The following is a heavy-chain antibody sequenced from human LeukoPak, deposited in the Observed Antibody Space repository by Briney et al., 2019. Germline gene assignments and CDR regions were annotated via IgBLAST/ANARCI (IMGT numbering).Heavy chain of an antibody. V-gene: IGHV3-21*01. CDR2: IGSSSSYI. CDR3: ARDYSSSALDY. D-gene: IGHD6-6*01. CDR1: GFTFSSYS. Sequence: GGSLRLSCAASGFTFSSYSMNWVRQAPGKGLEWVSSIGSSSSYIYYADSVKGRFTISRDNARNSLYLQMNSLKAEDTAVYQCARDYSSSALDYWGQGTLVTVSS. J-gene: IGHJ4*02.